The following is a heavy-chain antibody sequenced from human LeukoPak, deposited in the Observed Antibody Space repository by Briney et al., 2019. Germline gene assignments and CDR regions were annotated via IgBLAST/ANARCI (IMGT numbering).Heavy chain of an antibody. CDR1: GGSINNYY. CDR3: ARFADGYNFFDY. Sequence: SETLSLTCTVSGGSINNYYWSWIRQPPGKGLEWIGYIYSSGSTNYNPSLKSRVTISVDTPNNQLSLKLSSVSAADTAVYYCARFADGYNFFDYWGQGSLVTVSS. V-gene: IGHV4-59*01. CDR2: IYSSGST. D-gene: IGHD5-24*01. J-gene: IGHJ4*02.